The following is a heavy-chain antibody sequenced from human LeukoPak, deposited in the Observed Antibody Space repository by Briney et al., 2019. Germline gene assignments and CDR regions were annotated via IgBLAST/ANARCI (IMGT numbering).Heavy chain of an antibody. J-gene: IGHJ4*02. D-gene: IGHD5-24*01. CDR3: ARDQWLDY. CDR2: IGTSGNTI. Sequence: GSLRLSCAASGFTFSGYIMNWVRQAPGKGLEWVSFIGTSGNTIYYADSVKGRFTVSRDNAKNALYLQMNSLTAEDTAVYYCARDQWLDYWGQGTLVTVSS. V-gene: IGHV3-48*01. CDR1: GFTFSGYI.